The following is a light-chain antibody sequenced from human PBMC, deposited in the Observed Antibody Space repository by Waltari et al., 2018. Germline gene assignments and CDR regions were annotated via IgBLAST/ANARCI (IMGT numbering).Light chain of an antibody. Sequence: QSALTQPASVSGTPGQSIPIPCSGTNSDVGSYDLVAWYQQHPGEAPKLLICEVFKRPPDTSSRFSGAKSGSTASLTISGLQPEDEADYYCCSYAGRGTYVFGSGTKVTVL. CDR1: NSDVGSYDL. CDR2: EVF. V-gene: IGLV2-23*02. J-gene: IGLJ1*01. CDR3: CSYAGRGTYV.